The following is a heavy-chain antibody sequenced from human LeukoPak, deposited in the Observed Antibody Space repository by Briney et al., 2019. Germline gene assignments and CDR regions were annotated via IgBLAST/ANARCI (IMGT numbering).Heavy chain of an antibody. CDR2: ISSSSRTI. V-gene: IGHV3-48*02. CDR3: ARSHFYHYGMDV. CDR1: GFSFSTYT. D-gene: IGHD2-2*01. Sequence: GGSLRLSCAASGFSFSTYTVSWVRQAPGKGLEWVSSISSSSRTIYYADSVKNRFTISRDNAKNSLYLQMNSLRDEDTAVYHCARSHFYHYGMDVWGQGTLVTVSS. J-gene: IGHJ6*02.